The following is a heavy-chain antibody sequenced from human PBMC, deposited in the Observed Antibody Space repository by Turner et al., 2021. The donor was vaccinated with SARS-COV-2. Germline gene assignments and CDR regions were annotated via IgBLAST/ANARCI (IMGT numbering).Heavy chain of an antibody. V-gene: IGHV3-21*01. CDR1: GFTFSSYT. Sequence: EVQLVESGGGLVQPGGSLRLSCAASGFTFSSYTMYLVRQAPGKGLEWVSSISRSSSYICYADSGKDRFTISRDNAKNSLYLKMNSLRAEDTAVYYCERGTYYYDSSVYSGTNWFDPWGQGTLVTVSS. J-gene: IGHJ5*02. CDR2: ISRSSSYI. D-gene: IGHD3-22*01. CDR3: ERGTYYYDSSVYSGTNWFDP.